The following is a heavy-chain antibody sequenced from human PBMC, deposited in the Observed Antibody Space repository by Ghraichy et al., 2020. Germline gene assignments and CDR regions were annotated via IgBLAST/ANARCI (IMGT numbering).Heavy chain of an antibody. CDR1: GFTFKSHW. CDR3: ARVGDFWSGYRNGMDV. Sequence: GRSLRLSCTASGFTFKSHWMSWVRQAPGKGLEWVANIKQDGSEKYYVDSVKGRFTISRDNAKNSLYLQINSLRAEDTAVYYCARVGDFWSGYRNGMDVWGKGTTVTVSS. J-gene: IGHJ6*04. D-gene: IGHD3-3*01. V-gene: IGHV3-7*01. CDR2: IKQDGSEK.